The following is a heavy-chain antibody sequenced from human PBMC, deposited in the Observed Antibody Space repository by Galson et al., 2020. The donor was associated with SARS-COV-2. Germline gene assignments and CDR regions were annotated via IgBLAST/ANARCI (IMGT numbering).Heavy chain of an antibody. D-gene: IGHD6-19*01. CDR1: GGSISSSSYD. CDR3: AREVSGESSGWQDY. CDR2: IYFSGTT. Sequence: SETLSLTCTVSGGSISSSSYDWGWIRQPPGKGLEWIGNIYFSGTTYYNPSLKSRVTISLDTSKNQFSLKLSSVTAADTAVYYCAREVSGESSGWQDYWGQGTLVTVSS. V-gene: IGHV4-39*07. J-gene: IGHJ4*02.